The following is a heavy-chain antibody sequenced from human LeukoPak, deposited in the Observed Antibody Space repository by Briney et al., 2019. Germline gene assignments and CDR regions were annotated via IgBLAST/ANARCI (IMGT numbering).Heavy chain of an antibody. Sequence: SETLSLTCTVSGVSISNHYSSWIRQPPGKGLEWIGYIYYTGNTNYNPSLKSRVTISEDTSKNQVSLELSSVTAADTAVYYCARDRSLGIIDYWGQGTLVTVSS. CDR3: ARDRSLGIIDY. V-gene: IGHV4-59*11. CDR1: GVSISNHY. D-gene: IGHD3-16*01. CDR2: IYYTGNT. J-gene: IGHJ4*02.